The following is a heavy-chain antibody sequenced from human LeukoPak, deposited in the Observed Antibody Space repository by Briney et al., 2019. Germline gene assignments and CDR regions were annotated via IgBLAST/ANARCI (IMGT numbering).Heavy chain of an antibody. D-gene: IGHD1-26*01. V-gene: IGHV3-23*01. CDR3: AKLYSGSYGSNRGVFDY. Sequence: GGSLRLSCAASGFTFSSYAMSWVRQAPGKGLEWVSAISGSGGSTYYADSVKGRFTISRDNSKNTLYLQMNSLRAEDTAVYYCAKLYSGSYGSNRGVFDYWGQGTLVTVSS. J-gene: IGHJ4*02. CDR2: ISGSGGST. CDR1: GFTFSSYA.